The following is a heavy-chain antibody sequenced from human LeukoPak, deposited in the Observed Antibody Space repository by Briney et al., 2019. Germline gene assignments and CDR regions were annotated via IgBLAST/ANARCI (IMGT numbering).Heavy chain of an antibody. CDR1: GFTFNDYY. V-gene: IGHV3-11*05. J-gene: IGHJ5*02. CDR2: VNIGSTNT. CDR3: ATDGAGFDT. Sequence: GGSLRLSCAASGFTFNDYYMSWIRQAPGKGLEWLSYVNIGSTNTHYADSVKGRFTISRDNAKKSLYLEMNNLRADDTAVYYCATDGAGFDTWGQGVLVTVSS.